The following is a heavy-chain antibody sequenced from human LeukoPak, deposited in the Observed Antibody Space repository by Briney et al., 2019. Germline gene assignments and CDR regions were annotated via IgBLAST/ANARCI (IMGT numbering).Heavy chain of an antibody. Sequence: GASVKVSCKASGYTFTSYGISWVRQAPGQGLEWMGWISAYNGNANYAQKLQGRVTMTTDTSTSTAYMELRSLRSDDTAVYYCARDQPTIRFFGRGEWFDPWGQGTLVTVSS. D-gene: IGHD3-3*01. CDR3: ARDQPTIRFFGRGEWFDP. CDR1: GYTFTSYG. J-gene: IGHJ5*02. CDR2: ISAYNGNA. V-gene: IGHV1-18*01.